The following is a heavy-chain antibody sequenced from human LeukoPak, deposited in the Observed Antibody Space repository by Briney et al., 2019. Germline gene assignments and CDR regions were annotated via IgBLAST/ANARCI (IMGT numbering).Heavy chain of an antibody. V-gene: IGHV1-69*04. D-gene: IGHD3-22*01. CDR2: IIPILGIA. CDR1: GGTFSSYA. Sequence: SVKVSCKASGGTFSSYAISWVRQAPGQGLEWMGRIIPILGIADYAQKFQGRVTITADKSTSTAHIELSSLRSEDTAVYYCAREVSSEDSSGYYLDYWGQGTLVTVSS. J-gene: IGHJ4*02. CDR3: AREVSSEDSSGYYLDY.